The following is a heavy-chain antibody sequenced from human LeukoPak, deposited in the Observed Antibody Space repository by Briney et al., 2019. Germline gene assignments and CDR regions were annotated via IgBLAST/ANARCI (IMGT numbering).Heavy chain of an antibody. Sequence: SVKVSCKASGGTFSSYAISWVRQAPGQGLEWMGGIIPIFGTANYAQKFQGRVTITTDESTSTAYMELSSLRSEDTAVYYCARASRYDSSGYYGGDYFDYWGQGTLVTVSS. J-gene: IGHJ4*02. CDR2: IIPIFGTA. D-gene: IGHD3-22*01. CDR3: ARASRYDSSGYYGGDYFDY. V-gene: IGHV1-69*05. CDR1: GGTFSSYA.